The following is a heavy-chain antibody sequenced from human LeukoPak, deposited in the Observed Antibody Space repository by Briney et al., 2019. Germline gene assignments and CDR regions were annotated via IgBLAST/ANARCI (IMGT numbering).Heavy chain of an antibody. CDR3: VRDLGDMAGGTFFDI. J-gene: IGHJ3*02. V-gene: IGHV1-18*01. D-gene: IGHD3-16*01. CDR1: GYTFSIYG. CDR2: ISGYNGNT. Sequence: GASVKVSCNTSGYTFSIYGITWLRQAPGQGLEWMGWISGYNGNTNYAQKFQDRVTMTTDTSTSTAYMDVRSLKSDDTAVYYCVRDLGDMAGGTFFDIWGQGTIVIVSS.